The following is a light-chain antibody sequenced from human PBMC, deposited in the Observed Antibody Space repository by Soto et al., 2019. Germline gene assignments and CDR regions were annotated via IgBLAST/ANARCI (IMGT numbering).Light chain of an antibody. CDR2: ATS. CDR3: QQTYSSSWT. Sequence: PMTQTPTSLSASVGDRVTIRWWASQGISNYLAWYQQKPGKVPKLLIYATSTLQSGVPSRFSGSGSGTGFTLTISSLQREDFATYYCQQTYSSSWTFGQGTKVDIK. CDR1: QGISNY. V-gene: IGKV1-27*01. J-gene: IGKJ1*01.